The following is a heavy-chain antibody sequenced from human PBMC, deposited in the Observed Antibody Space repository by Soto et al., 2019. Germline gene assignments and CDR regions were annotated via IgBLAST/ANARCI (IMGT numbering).Heavy chain of an antibody. V-gene: IGHV1-69*12. CDR2: IIPIFGTA. Sequence: QVQLVQSGAEVKKPGSSVKVSCKASGGTFSSYAISWVRQAPGQGLEWMGGIIPIFGTANYAQKFQGRVTITADESXXTAYMERSSLRSEDTAVYYCARHPGGRGYYYGMDVWGQGTTVTVSS. D-gene: IGHD2-15*01. CDR3: ARHPGGRGYYYGMDV. J-gene: IGHJ6*02. CDR1: GGTFSSYA.